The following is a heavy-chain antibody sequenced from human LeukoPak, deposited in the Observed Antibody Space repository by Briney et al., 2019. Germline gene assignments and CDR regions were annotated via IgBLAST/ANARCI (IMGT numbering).Heavy chain of an antibody. D-gene: IGHD1-26*01. CDR1: GGTFSTYA. CDR3: ARGTVGARGYFDY. V-gene: IGHV1-69*13. J-gene: IGHJ4*02. Sequence: ASVTVSCKASGGTFSTYAISWVRQAPGQGLEWMGGITPIFGTPNYAQKFQGRVTITADESTSTAYMELNSLRSEDTAVYYCARGTVGARGYFDYWGQGTLVTVSS. CDR2: ITPIFGTP.